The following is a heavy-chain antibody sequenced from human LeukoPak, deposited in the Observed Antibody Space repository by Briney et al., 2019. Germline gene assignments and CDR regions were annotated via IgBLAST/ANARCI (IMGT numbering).Heavy chain of an antibody. D-gene: IGHD7-27*01. J-gene: IGHJ4*02. CDR2: ISTYNGNT. CDR1: GYTFTSYY. Sequence: ASVKVSCKASGYTFTSYYMHWVRQASGQGLEWLGWISTYNGNTHYAQKLQGRVTMTTDTSTTTAYMELRSLRSDDTAVYYCARDYRTGFDYWGQGTLVTVSS. V-gene: IGHV1-18*04. CDR3: ARDYRTGFDY.